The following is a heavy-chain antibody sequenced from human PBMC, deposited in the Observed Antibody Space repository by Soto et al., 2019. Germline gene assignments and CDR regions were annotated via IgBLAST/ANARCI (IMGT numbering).Heavy chain of an antibody. Sequence: PGGSLRLSCAASGFTFSGYALSWVRQAPGKGLEWVSAIGGSGVSTYYADSVKGRFTISRDNSKNRLYLQMNNLRAEDTAVYYWANPFFSWYYFDSWGQGTLVTLPS. V-gene: IGHV3-23*01. CDR2: IGGSGVST. CDR1: GFTFSGYA. CDR3: ANPFFSWYYFDS. J-gene: IGHJ4*02.